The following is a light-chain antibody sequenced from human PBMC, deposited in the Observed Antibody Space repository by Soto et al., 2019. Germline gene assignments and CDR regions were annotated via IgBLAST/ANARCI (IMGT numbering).Light chain of an antibody. CDR2: GGS. CDR3: QQYAFSPRT. CDR1: QSIDSKY. J-gene: IGKJ5*01. Sequence: EIVLTQSPGTLALSPGERATLSCRASQSIDSKYFSWYQQKPGQAPRLLIYGGSRRATGVPDRFSGAGSGTDFTLTINRLEPEDFAVFYCQQYAFSPRTFGQGTRLQIK. V-gene: IGKV3-20*01.